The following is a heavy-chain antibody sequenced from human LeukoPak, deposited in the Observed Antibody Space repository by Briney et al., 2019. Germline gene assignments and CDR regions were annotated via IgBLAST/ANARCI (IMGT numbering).Heavy chain of an antibody. D-gene: IGHD3-22*01. J-gene: IGHJ4*02. CDR1: GYSISSGYY. Sequence: SETLSLTCTVSGYSISSGYYWGWIRQPPGKGLEWIGSIYHSGSTYYNPSLKSRVTISVDTSKNQFSLKLSSVTAADTAVYYCARSDSSGYSNFDYWGQGTLVTVSS. CDR2: IYHSGST. V-gene: IGHV4-38-2*02. CDR3: ARSDSSGYSNFDY.